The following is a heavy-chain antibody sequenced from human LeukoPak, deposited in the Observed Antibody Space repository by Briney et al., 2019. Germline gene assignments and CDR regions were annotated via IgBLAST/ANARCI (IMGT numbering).Heavy chain of an antibody. CDR2: IYHSGST. CDR1: GGSISSSNW. CDR3: ARMSSPIAAAGSPFDY. Sequence: PSGTLSLTCAVSGGSISSSNWWSWVRQPPGKGLEWIGEIYHSGSTTYNPSLKSRVSISVDNSKNQFSLKLTSVTAADTAVYYCARMSSPIAAAGSPFDYWGQGTLVTVSS. D-gene: IGHD6-13*01. V-gene: IGHV4-4*02. J-gene: IGHJ4*02.